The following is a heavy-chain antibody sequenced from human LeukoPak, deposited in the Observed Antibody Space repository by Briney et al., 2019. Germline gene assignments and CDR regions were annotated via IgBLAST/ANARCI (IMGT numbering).Heavy chain of an antibody. V-gene: IGHV1-18*04. CDR2: ISAYNGNT. D-gene: IGHD3-10*01. Sequence: GASVKVSCKASGYTFTGYYMHWVRQAPGQGLEWMGWISAYNGNTNYAQKLQGRVTMTTDTSTSTAYMELRSLRSDDTAVYYCARTPFMVRGGLIDYWGQGTLVTVSS. J-gene: IGHJ4*02. CDR1: GYTFTGYY. CDR3: ARTPFMVRGGLIDY.